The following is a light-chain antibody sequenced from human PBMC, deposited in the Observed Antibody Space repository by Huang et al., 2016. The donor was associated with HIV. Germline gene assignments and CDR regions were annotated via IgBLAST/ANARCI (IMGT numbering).Light chain of an antibody. CDR3: QQYNNWPGT. Sequence: EIVMTQSPATLSVSPGERATLSYRASHSVSSNLGWYQQKPGQAPRLLIYAASTGATGIPARFSGSGSGTEFTLTISSLQSEDFAVYYCQQYNNWPGTFGQGTKVEIK. V-gene: IGKV3-15*01. CDR2: AAS. CDR1: HSVSSN. J-gene: IGKJ1*01.